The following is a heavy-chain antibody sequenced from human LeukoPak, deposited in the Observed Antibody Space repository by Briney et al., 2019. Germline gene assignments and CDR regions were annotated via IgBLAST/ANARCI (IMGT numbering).Heavy chain of an antibody. V-gene: IGHV4-39*01. J-gene: IGHJ4*02. CDR1: GGFVTSNDFY. D-gene: IGHD6-6*01. CDR3: ATNLRYSSSSGY. CDR2: AFYSGST. Sequence: SETLSLTCTVSGGFVTSNDFYWGWIRQPPGGGLEWIGAAFYSGSTYYNPSLKSRATISVDTSKNQFSLKLTSVTAADTAVYYCATNLRYSSSSGYWGQGTLVTVSS.